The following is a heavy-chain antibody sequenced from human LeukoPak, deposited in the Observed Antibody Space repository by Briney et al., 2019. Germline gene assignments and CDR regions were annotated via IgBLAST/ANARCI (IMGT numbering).Heavy chain of an antibody. V-gene: IGHV3-30*18. D-gene: IGHD2-2*01. CDR2: ISYDGSNK. J-gene: IGHJ4*02. CDR1: GFTLRRYG. CDR3: AKPRGSSTWYYFDY. Sequence: SGGGLRIFCAGPGFTLRRYGMQRGRPAPGQGVGGGAGISYDGSNKYYADSVKGRFTISRDNSKNTLYLQMNSLRAEDTAVYYCAKPRGSSTWYYFDYWGQGALVTVSS.